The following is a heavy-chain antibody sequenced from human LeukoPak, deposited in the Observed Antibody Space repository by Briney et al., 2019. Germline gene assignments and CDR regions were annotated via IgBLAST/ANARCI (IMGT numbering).Heavy chain of an antibody. V-gene: IGHV1-18*01. CDR3: ARVARDGYNSDYYGMDV. J-gene: IGHJ6*02. Sequence: GASVKVSCKASGYTFTSYGISWVRQAPGQGLEWMGWISAYNGNTNYAQKLQGRVTMTTDTSTSTAYMELRSLRSDDTAVYYCARVARDGYNSDYYGMDVWGQGTAVTVSS. D-gene: IGHD5-24*01. CDR1: GYTFTSYG. CDR2: ISAYNGNT.